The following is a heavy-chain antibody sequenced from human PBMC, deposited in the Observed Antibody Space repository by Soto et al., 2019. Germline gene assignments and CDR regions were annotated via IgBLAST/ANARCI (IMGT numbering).Heavy chain of an antibody. V-gene: IGHV4-34*02. J-gene: IGHJ5*02. CDR2: INHRGST. CDR1: GESFIGYY. D-gene: IGHD5-12*01. CDR3: ARTYIVTTNWFYP. Sequence: QVHLQQWGAGLLKPSETLSPTCAVYGESFIGYYWTWIRQPPGKGLEWIGEINHRGSTNYNPSLKSRVTISIDTSKNQFSLKLTSVTAADTSVYYCARTYIVTTNWFYPWGQGTLVTVSS.